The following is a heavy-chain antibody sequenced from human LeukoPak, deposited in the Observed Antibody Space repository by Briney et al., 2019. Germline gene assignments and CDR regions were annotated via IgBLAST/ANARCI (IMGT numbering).Heavy chain of an antibody. D-gene: IGHD3-16*01. Sequence: GGSLRLSCTASGFTFSNAWMSWVRQTPGKGLEWVGRIKNKTDGETRDYARSVKDRSTISRDNSNNTRYLQMNSLKTEATAIYYCTRWRSADFDVWGQGTLVTVSS. V-gene: IGHV3-15*01. CDR1: GFTFSNAW. CDR3: TRWRSADFDV. CDR2: IKNKTDGETR. J-gene: IGHJ3*01.